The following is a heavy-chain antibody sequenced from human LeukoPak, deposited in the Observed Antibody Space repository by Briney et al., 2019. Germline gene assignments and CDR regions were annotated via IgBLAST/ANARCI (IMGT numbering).Heavy chain of an antibody. D-gene: IGHD6-13*01. J-gene: IGHJ6*02. CDR1: GGSISSYY. V-gene: IGHV4-59*12. CDR3: ARTLYSSSWFYYYYGMDV. Sequence: SETLSLTCTVSGGSISSYYWSWIRQPPGKGLEWIGSIYYSGSTYYNPSLKSRVTISVDTSKNQFSLKLSSVTAADTAVYYCARTLYSSSWFYYYYGMDVWGQGTTVTVSS. CDR2: IYYSGST.